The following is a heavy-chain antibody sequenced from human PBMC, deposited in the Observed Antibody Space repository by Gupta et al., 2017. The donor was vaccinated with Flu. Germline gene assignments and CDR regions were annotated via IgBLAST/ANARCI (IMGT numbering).Heavy chain of an antibody. CDR2: TSFDGANR. CDR1: A. Sequence: AMHWARQAPGRGLEWVAVTSFDGANRYYADSVKGRFTISRDNSKKTLYLEMDSLRVEDTAVYYCAKDMNPYYYYMDVWGKGTTVTVSS. V-gene: IGHV3-30*18. CDR3: AKDMNPYYYYMDV. D-gene: IGHD3-16*01. J-gene: IGHJ6*03.